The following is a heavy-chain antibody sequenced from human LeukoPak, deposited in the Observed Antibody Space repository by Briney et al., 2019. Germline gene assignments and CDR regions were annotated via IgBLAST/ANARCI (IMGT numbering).Heavy chain of an antibody. J-gene: IGHJ4*02. Sequence: ASVKVSCKASGYTFTSYYMHWVRQAPGQGLEWMGIINPSGGSTSYAQKFQGRVTMTRDTSTSPVYMELSSLRSEDTAVYYCARSHPTRYSYEMYYFDYWGQGTLVTVSS. CDR3: ARSHPTRYSYEMYYFDY. CDR1: GYTFTSYY. D-gene: IGHD5-18*01. CDR2: INPSGGST. V-gene: IGHV1-46*03.